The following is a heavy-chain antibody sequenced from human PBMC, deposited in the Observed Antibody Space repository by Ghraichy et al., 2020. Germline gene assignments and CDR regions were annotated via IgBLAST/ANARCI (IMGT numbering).Heavy chain of an antibody. CDR3: ARDDPSPRTFDI. CDR1: GFTLSNYW. Sequence: GGSLRLSCAASGFTLSNYWIHWVRQAPGKGLVWVSQIHTDESKIRYADSVRGRFTISRDNAKNTVYLQLNSLRAEDTAVYYCARDDPSPRTFDIWGQGTMVTVSS. CDR2: IHTDESKI. V-gene: IGHV3-74*01. J-gene: IGHJ3*02.